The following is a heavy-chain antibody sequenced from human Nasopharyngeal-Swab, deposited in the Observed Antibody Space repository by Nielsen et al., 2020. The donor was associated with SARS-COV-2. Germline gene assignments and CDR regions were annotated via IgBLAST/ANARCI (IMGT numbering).Heavy chain of an antibody. CDR3: ARGDFWSGYPPVYYGMDV. Sequence: GSLRLSCAVSGGSISSSNWWSWVRQPPGKGLEWIGEIYHSGSTNYNPSLKSRVTISVDKSKNQFSLKLSPVTAADTAVYYCARGDFWSGYPPVYYGMDVWGQGTTVTVSS. J-gene: IGHJ6*02. CDR2: IYHSGST. V-gene: IGHV4-4*02. D-gene: IGHD3-3*01. CDR1: GGSISSSNW.